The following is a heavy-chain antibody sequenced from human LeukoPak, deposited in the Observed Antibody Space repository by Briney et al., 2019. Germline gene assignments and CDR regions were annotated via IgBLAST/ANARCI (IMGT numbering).Heavy chain of an antibody. J-gene: IGHJ2*01. Sequence: ASVKVACKASGYTFTSYYMHWVGHAPGQGLEWMGIINPSGGSTSYAQKFQGRVTMTRDTSTSTVYMELSSLRSEDTAVYYCARDGLYGDYGCYFDLWGRGTLGTVSS. CDR3: ARDGLYGDYGCYFDL. V-gene: IGHV1-46*01. D-gene: IGHD4-17*01. CDR1: GYTFTSYY. CDR2: INPSGGST.